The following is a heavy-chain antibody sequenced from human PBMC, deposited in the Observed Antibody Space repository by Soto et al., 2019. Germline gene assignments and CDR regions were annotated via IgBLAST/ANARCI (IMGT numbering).Heavy chain of an antibody. CDR3: AGDSSSSAYYFAT. Sequence: QVQVVQSGAEVKKPGASVKVSCKASGYTFTSYGISWVRQAPGNGLEWMGRISAYNGNTNSAQKLQARVTMTTDTSTSTAYMELRSLRSDDTAVYYCAGDSSSSAYYFATGAREPWSPSPQ. CDR2: ISAYNGNT. D-gene: IGHD6-13*01. V-gene: IGHV1-18*04. J-gene: IGHJ4*02. CDR1: GYTFTSYG.